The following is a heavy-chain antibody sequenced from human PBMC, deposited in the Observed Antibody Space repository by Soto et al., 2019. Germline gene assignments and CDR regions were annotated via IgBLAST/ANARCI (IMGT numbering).Heavy chain of an antibody. V-gene: IGHV4-61*01. CDR3: ARDMHAGFTHYFDP. D-gene: IGHD1-26*01. CDR2: IYDSGST. J-gene: IGHJ5*02. CDR1: GGSVSSGTNY. Sequence: SETLSLTCTVSGGSVSSGTNYWSWIRQPPGKGLEWIGYIYDSGSTNNNPSLKSRVTISVDTSKNQFSLKTTSMTAADTAVYYCARDMHAGFTHYFDPWGQGTLVTVSS.